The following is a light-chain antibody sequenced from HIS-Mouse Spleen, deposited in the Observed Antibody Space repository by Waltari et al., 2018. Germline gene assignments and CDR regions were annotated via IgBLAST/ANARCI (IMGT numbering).Light chain of an antibody. CDR3: YSAADNNWM. CDR1: VLAKKNY. CDR2: KDS. V-gene: IGLV3-27*01. Sequence: SYELTQPSSVSVSPGQTARITCSGDVLAKKNYARWFQQKPGQAPVLVIYKDSERPSGIPERFSGSSSGTTVTLTISGAQVEDEADYYCYSAADNNWMFGGGTKLTVL. J-gene: IGLJ3*02.